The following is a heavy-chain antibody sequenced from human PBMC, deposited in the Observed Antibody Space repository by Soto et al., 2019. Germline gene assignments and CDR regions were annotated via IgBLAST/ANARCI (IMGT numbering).Heavy chain of an antibody. J-gene: IGHJ4*02. CDR2: ISYDGIKK. CDR1: GFTFSRYG. D-gene: IGHD3-16*01. V-gene: IGHV3-30*18. Sequence: QVQLVESGGGVVQPGRPLRLSCTASGFTFSRYGMHWVCQAPGKGLEWVAVISYDGIKKDFGESVKGRFTISRDNSKNTMYLQMDSLRSEYTAVYYCAKEGPYVTSSYFDHWGQGILVIVSS. CDR3: AKEGPYVTSSYFDH.